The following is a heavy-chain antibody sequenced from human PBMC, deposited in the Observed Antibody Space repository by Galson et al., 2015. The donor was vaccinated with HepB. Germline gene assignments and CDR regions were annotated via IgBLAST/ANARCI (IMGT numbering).Heavy chain of an antibody. D-gene: IGHD3-22*01. J-gene: IGHJ4*02. CDR2: IYSGGST. CDR3: ARHFKGSGYYLFDY. Sequence: SLRLSCAASGFTVSSNYMSWVRQAPGKGLEWVSVIYSGGSTYYADSVKGRFTISRDNSKNTLYLQMNSLRAEDTAVYYCARHFKGSGYYLFDYWGQGTLVTVSS. CDR1: GFTVSSNY. V-gene: IGHV3-53*01.